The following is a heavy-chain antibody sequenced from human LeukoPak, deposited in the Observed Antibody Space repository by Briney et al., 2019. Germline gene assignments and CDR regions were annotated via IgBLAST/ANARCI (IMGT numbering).Heavy chain of an antibody. CDR1: GFTFSSYS. Sequence: PGGSLRLSCAASGFTFSSYSMNWVRQAPGKGLEWVSSISSSSYIYYADSVKGRFTTSRDNAKNSLYLQMNSLRAEDTAVYYCARDLGYCSGGSCYSAWFDPWGQGTLVTVSS. V-gene: IGHV3-21*01. CDR3: ARDLGYCSGGSCYSAWFDP. J-gene: IGHJ5*02. D-gene: IGHD2-15*01. CDR2: ISSSSYI.